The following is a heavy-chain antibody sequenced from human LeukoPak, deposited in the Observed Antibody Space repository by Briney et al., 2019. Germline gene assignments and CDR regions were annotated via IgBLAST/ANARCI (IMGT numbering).Heavy chain of an antibody. V-gene: IGHV1-69*13. D-gene: IGHD3-22*01. CDR2: IIPIFGTA. CDR1: GGTFSSYA. CDR3: ARDDDSSDLHRFDY. J-gene: IGHJ4*02. Sequence: ASVKVSCKASGGTFSSYAISWVRQAPGQGLEWMGGIIPIFGTANYAQKFQGRVTITAGESTSTAYMELSSLRSEDTAVYYCARDDDSSDLHRFDYWGQGTLVTVSS.